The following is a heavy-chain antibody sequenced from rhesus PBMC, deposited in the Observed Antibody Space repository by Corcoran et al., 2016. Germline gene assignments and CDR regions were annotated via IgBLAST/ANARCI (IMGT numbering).Heavy chain of an antibody. CDR1: GFTSSTYY. V-gene: IGHV3-13*01. D-gene: IGHD6S26*01. CDR2: IRNNANSYTT. J-gene: IGHJ4*01. Sequence: EVQLVESGGGLVQPGGSLRLSGEASGFTSSTYYMPWGRQAQGKGLEWIGLIRNNANSYTTEYAAAVKVRFTISRDDSKNSLYLQMSSLKTEDTALYYCTGAAGRYWGQGVLVTVSS. CDR3: TGAAGRY.